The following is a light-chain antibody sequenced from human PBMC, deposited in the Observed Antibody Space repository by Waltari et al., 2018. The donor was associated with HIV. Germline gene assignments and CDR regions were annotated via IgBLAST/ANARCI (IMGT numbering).Light chain of an antibody. CDR3: CAYVGYGTKFV. CDR1: YNNP. V-gene: IGLV2-23*02. Sequence: ARAQPPSVSGSPGQSPTISCAHIYNNPVTSYQQHPDTAPKVILYAVERRPSGISSRFSGFRAGKNAYLKISGLQAEDEADYFCCAYVGYGTKFVFGTGTRVTV. CDR2: AVE. J-gene: IGLJ1*01.